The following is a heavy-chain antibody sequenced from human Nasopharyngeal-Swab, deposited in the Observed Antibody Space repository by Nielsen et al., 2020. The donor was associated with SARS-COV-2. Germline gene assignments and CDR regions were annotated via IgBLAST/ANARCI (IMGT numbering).Heavy chain of an antibody. Sequence: GEFLKISCAASGFTFTGYVMNWVRQAPGKGLEWVSSISTTSDYIYYADSVKGRFTISRDNARNSLHLQMHSLRAEDTAVYYCVRDGYFDWSFGYWGQGTLVTVSS. CDR1: GFTFTGYV. V-gene: IGHV3-21*01. J-gene: IGHJ4*02. CDR2: ISTTSDYI. D-gene: IGHD3-9*01. CDR3: VRDGYFDWSFGY.